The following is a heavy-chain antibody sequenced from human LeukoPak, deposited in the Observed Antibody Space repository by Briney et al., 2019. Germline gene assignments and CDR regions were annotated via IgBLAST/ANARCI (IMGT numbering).Heavy chain of an antibody. V-gene: IGHV1-69*04. CDR2: IIPILGIP. CDR1: GGTFSSYA. CDR3: ARDNDYGEEEEDDAFDI. Sequence: ASVKVSCKASGGTFSSYAISWVRQAPGQGLEWMGRIIPILGIPYYAQSFQGRVTIIADKSTSTAYMELSSLRSEDTAIYYCARDNDYGEEEEDDAFDIWGQGTMVTVSS. J-gene: IGHJ3*02. D-gene: IGHD4-17*01.